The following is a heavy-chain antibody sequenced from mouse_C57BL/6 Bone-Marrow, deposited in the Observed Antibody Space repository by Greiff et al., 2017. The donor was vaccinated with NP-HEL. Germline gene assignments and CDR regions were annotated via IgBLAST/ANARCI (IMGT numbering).Heavy chain of an antibody. V-gene: IGHV5-15*01. J-gene: IGHJ1*03. CDR2: ISNLAYSI. CDR1: GFTFSDYG. CDR3: ARRPYWYFDV. Sequence: EVQLVESGGGLVQPGGSLKLSCAASGFTFSDYGMAWVRQAPRKGPEWVAFISNLAYSIYYADTVTGRFTISRENAKNTLYLEMSSLRSEDTAMYYCARRPYWYFDVWGTGTTVTVSS.